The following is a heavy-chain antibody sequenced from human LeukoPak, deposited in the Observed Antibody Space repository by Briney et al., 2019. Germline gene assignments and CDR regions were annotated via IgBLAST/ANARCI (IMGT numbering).Heavy chain of an antibody. D-gene: IGHD3-22*01. CDR1: GFTFSSYA. CDR3: ARDIYDSSGYGGDY. Sequence: GGSLRLSCAASGFTFSSYAMSWVRQAPGKGLEWVAVISYDGSNKYYADSVKGRFTISRDNSKNTLYLQMNSLRAEDTAVYYCARDIYDSSGYGGDYWGQGTLVTVSS. J-gene: IGHJ4*02. V-gene: IGHV3-30-3*01. CDR2: ISYDGSNK.